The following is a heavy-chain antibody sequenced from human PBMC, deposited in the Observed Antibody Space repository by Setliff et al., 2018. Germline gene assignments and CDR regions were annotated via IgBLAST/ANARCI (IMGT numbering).Heavy chain of an antibody. J-gene: IGHJ5*02. CDR1: GYTFTNYG. CDR3: ARGIYYFDIMGDP. Sequence: ASVKVSCKASGYTFTNYGITWVRQAPGRGLEWMGWIRPHNGNTAYAQKFQDRVILTTDTSTTTVYMELRSLRSDDTAVYYCARGIYYFDIMGDPWGQGTLVTVS. CDR2: IRPHNGNT. V-gene: IGHV1-18*01. D-gene: IGHD3-22*01.